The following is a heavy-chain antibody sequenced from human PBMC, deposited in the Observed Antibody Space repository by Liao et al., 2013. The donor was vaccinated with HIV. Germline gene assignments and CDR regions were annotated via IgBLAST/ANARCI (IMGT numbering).Heavy chain of an antibody. V-gene: IGHV4-4*07. CDR1: GGSIGSFY. CDR3: ARAEVGNFDYGDYAFGEVVDY. CDR2: IYTTGTT. J-gene: IGHJ4*02. Sequence: QVQLQESGPGLVKPSETLSLTCTVSGGSIGSFYWTWIRQPAGKGLEWIGRIYTTGTTNYNPSLKSRVTISVDTSKNQFSLTLTSVTAADTAMYYCARAEVGNFDYGDYAFGEVVDYWGQGTLVTVSS. D-gene: IGHD4-17*01.